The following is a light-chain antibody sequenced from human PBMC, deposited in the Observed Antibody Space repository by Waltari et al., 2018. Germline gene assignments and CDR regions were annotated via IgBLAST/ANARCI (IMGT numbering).Light chain of an antibody. J-gene: IGLJ1*01. CDR1: SPNIGSNT. CDR2: SNN. Sequence: QSVLTQPPSASGTPGQRVTISFSGSSPNIGSNTVKWYQQLPGPAPKLLIHSNNQRPSGVPDRFSGSKSGTSASLAISGLQSEDEADYYCAAWDDSLRAYVFGTGTKVTVL. CDR3: AAWDDSLRAYV. V-gene: IGLV1-44*01.